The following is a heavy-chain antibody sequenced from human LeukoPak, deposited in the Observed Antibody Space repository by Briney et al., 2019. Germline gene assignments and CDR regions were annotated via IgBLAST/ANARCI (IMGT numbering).Heavy chain of an antibody. CDR3: ARSISVFGVLIKFDF. CDR2: INPTGDTT. D-gene: IGHD3-3*01. V-gene: IGHV1-46*01. Sequence: ASVKVSCKTSGYTFTSYYMHWVRQAPGQGLEWMGTINPTGDTTNYAQRLQGRVTMTRDTSTSTVYMELSSLTSEDTAMYYCARSISVFGVLIKFDFWGQGTLVTVSS. CDR1: GYTFTSYY. J-gene: IGHJ4*02.